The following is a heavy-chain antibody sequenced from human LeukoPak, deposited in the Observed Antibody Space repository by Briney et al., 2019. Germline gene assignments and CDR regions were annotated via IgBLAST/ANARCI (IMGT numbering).Heavy chain of an antibody. Sequence: PSETLPLTCAVYGGSFSDYYWSWIRQPPGKGLEWIGEINHSGSSNYNPSLKSRVTISVDTPKSQFSLKLRCVTAADTAVYYCARPQRSPTPTDAFDIWGQGTMVTVSS. CDR2: INHSGSS. V-gene: IGHV4-34*01. J-gene: IGHJ3*02. CDR3: ARPQRSPTPTDAFDI. D-gene: IGHD1-1*01. CDR1: GGSFSDYY.